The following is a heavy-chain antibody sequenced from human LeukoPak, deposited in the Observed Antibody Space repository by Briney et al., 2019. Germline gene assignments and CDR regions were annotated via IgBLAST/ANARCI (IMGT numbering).Heavy chain of an antibody. CDR2: IYYSGST. D-gene: IGHD4-23*01. V-gene: IGHV4-59*01. CDR1: GGSISSYH. J-gene: IGHJ4*02. CDR3: ASLYGGVSEY. Sequence: SETLSLTCTVSGGSISSYHWSWIRQPPGKGLEWIGYIYYSGSTNYNPSLKSRVTISVDTSKDQFSLKLSSVTAADTAVYYCASLYGGVSEYWGQGTLVTVSS.